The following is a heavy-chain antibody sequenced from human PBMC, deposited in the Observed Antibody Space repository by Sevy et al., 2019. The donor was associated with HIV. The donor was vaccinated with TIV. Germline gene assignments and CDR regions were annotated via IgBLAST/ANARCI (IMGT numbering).Heavy chain of an antibody. Sequence: GGSLRLSCAASGFTFSSYWMSWVRQAPGKGLEWVANIKQDGGEKYYVDSVKGRFTISRDNAKNSPYLQMNSLRAEDTAVYYCAGDVDGYSSGWYEDYYYGMDVWGQGTTVTVSS. V-gene: IGHV3-7*01. J-gene: IGHJ6*02. CDR1: GFTFSSYW. CDR3: AGDVDGYSSGWYEDYYYGMDV. D-gene: IGHD6-19*01. CDR2: IKQDGGEK.